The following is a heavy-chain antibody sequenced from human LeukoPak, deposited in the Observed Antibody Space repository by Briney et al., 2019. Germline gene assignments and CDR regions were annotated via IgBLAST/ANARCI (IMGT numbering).Heavy chain of an antibody. CDR1: GYTFTSYG. V-gene: IGHV1-18*01. J-gene: IGHJ6*03. CDR3: ARGIYYYYYYMDV. CDR2: ISAYNGNT. Sequence: ASVKVSCKASGYTFTSYGISWVRQPPGQGLEGMGGISAYNGNTNYAQKLQGRVTMTTDTSTSTAYMELRSLRSDDTAVYYCARGIYYYYYYMDVWGKGTTVTVSS.